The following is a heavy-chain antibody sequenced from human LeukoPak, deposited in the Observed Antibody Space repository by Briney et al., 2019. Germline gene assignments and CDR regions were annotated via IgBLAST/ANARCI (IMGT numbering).Heavy chain of an antibody. V-gene: IGHV4-34*01. CDR3: ARVHLRYDFWSGYYLQSTFDY. J-gene: IGHJ4*02. Sequence: SETLSLTCAVYGGSFSGYYWSWIRQPPGKGLEWIGEINHSGSTNYNPSLKSRVTLSVDTSKNQFSLKLSSVTAADTAVYYCARVHLRYDFWSGYYLQSTFDYWGQGTLVTVSS. CDR1: GGSFSGYY. CDR2: INHSGST. D-gene: IGHD3-3*01.